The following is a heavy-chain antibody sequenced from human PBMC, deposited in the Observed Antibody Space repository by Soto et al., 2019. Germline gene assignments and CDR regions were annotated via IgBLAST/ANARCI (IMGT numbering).Heavy chain of an antibody. CDR3: ARGHSGSCPDY. CDR2: ISSSSSYI. J-gene: IGHJ4*02. CDR1: GFTFSSYS. Sequence: EVQLVESGGGLVKPGGSLRLSCAASGFTFSSYSMNWVRQAPGKGLEWVSSISSSSSYIYYADSVKGRFTISRDNAKNSLHLQMHGLRAEDTAVYYCARGHSGSCPDYWGQGTLVTVCS. D-gene: IGHD1-26*01. V-gene: IGHV3-21*01.